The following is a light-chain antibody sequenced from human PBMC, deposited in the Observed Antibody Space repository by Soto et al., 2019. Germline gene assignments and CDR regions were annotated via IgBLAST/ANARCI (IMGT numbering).Light chain of an antibody. V-gene: IGLV2-8*01. CDR1: SSDVGGYNF. CDR3: SSYAGSNNDV. J-gene: IGLJ1*01. Sequence: QSALTQPPSASGSPGQSVTISCTGTSSDVGGYNFVSWYQQHPGKAPKLIIYEVSERPSGVPDRFSGSKSGNTASLTVSGLQAADEADYYCSSYAGSNNDVFGTGTKLTVL. CDR2: EVS.